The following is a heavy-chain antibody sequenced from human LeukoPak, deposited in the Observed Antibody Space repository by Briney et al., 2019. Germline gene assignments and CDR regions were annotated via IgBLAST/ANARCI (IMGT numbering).Heavy chain of an antibody. CDR2: ISGSGGST. CDR3: AKVYSGYDFPLIDY. V-gene: IGHV3-23*01. J-gene: IGHJ4*02. CDR1: GFTFSSYA. Sequence: GGSLRLSCAASGFTFSSYAMSWVRQAPGKGLEWVSAISGSGGSTYYADSVKGRFTISRDNSKNTLYLQMNSLRAEDTAVYYCAKVYSGYDFPLIDYWGQGTLVTVSS. D-gene: IGHD5-12*01.